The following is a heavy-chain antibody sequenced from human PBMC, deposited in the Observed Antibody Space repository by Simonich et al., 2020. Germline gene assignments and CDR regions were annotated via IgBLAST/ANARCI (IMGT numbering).Heavy chain of an antibody. CDR3: AREAGDLWYFDL. CDR1: GFTFSSYW. V-gene: IGHV3-74*01. J-gene: IGHJ2*01. D-gene: IGHD2-21*01. CDR2: IKSYGNST. Sequence: EVQLVESGGGLVQPGGSLRLSCAASGFTFSSYWMHWVRQAPGKGRVMVERIKSYGNSTRDADSVKDRFTISRDNAKNTLYLQINSQRAEDTAVYYCAREAGDLWYFDLWGRGTLVTVSS.